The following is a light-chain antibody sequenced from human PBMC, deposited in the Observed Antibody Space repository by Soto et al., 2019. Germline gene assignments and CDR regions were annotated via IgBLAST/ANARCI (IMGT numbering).Light chain of an antibody. V-gene: IGLV6-57*03. CDR1: SGSIASSY. CDR2: EDK. J-gene: IGLJ3*02. CDR3: QSYDNDNWV. Sequence: NFMLTQPHSVSESPGKTVIISCTRTSGSIASSYVQWYQQRPGSAPTTIISEDKERPSGVPARFSGSIDRSSKSASLTISGLQTDDEADYYCQSYDNDNWVFGGGTKLTVL.